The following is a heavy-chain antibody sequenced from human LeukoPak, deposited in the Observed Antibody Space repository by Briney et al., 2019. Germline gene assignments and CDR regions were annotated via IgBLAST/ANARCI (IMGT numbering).Heavy chain of an antibody. D-gene: IGHD3-16*01. CDR3: FRYEDTSGRFGDS. CDR2: IKSKLFNSET. J-gene: IGHJ4*02. CDR1: GFTFYDSA. V-gene: IGHV3-73*01. Sequence: GGSLRLFCAASGFTFYDSAIHWVRQAPGKGLEWRGRIKSKLFNSETAYVESVKGRFTIYKDDSKNMAFLAMNNLETDDTALYYCFRYEDTSGRFGDSWGQGALVTVSS.